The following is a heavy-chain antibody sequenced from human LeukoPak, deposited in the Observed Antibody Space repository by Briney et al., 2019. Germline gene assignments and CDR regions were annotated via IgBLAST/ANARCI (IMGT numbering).Heavy chain of an antibody. D-gene: IGHD2-15*01. CDR3: ARRYCSGGSCYSRPLDY. V-gene: IGHV2-5*01. J-gene: IGHJ4*02. Sequence: SGPTLVNPTQTLTLTCTFSGFSLSTSGVGVGWIRQPPGKALEWLALIYWNDDKRYSPSLKSRLTITKDTSKNQVVLTMTNMDPVDTATYYCARRYCSGGSCYSRPLDYWGQGTLVTVSS. CDR1: GFSLSTSGVG. CDR2: IYWNDDK.